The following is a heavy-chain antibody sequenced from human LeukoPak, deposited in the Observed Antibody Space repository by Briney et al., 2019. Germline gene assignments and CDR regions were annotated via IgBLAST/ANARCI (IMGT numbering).Heavy chain of an antibody. CDR3: ARDRGYYDSSGYYDY. V-gene: IGHV4-59*01. J-gene: IGHJ4*02. CDR1: GGSISSYY. Sequence: PSETLSLTCTVSGGSISSYYWSWIRQPPGKGLEWIGYIYYSGSTDYNPSLKSRATISVDTSKNQFSLKLSSVTAADTAVYYCARDRGYYDSSGYYDYWGQGTLVTVSS. CDR2: IYYSGST. D-gene: IGHD3-22*01.